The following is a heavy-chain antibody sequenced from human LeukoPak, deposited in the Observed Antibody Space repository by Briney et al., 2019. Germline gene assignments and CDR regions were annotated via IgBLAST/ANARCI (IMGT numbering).Heavy chain of an antibody. J-gene: IGHJ4*02. V-gene: IGHV4-59*08. Sequence: SETLSLTCNVSGGSISSYYWNWIRQPPGKGLEWIANIHYSGITNYNPSLKSRVTISVDTSKNQFSLKLSSVTAADTAVYYCVRVNVRGGFDYWGQGTLVTVSS. CDR3: VRVNVRGGFDY. D-gene: IGHD2-8*01. CDR2: IHYSGIT. CDR1: GGSISSYY.